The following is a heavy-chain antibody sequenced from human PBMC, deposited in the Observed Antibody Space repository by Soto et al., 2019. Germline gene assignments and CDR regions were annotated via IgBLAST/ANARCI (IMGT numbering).Heavy chain of an antibody. J-gene: IGHJ6*03. Sequence: SETLSLTCAVYGGSFSGYYWSWIRQPPGKGLEWIGEINHSGSTNYNPSLKSRVTISVDTSKNQFSLKLSSVTAADTAVYYCARGGMEWLRFAYYYYYYYMDVWGKRTKVTVSS. CDR2: INHSGST. V-gene: IGHV4-34*01. D-gene: IGHD5-12*01. CDR1: GGSFSGYY. CDR3: ARGGMEWLRFAYYYYYYYMDV.